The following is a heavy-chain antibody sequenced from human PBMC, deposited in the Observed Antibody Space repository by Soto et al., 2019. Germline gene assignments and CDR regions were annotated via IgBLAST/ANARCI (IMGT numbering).Heavy chain of an antibody. J-gene: IGHJ6*02. V-gene: IGHV3-23*01. CDR1: GFTFSSYA. D-gene: IGHD6-19*01. Sequence: GGSLRLSCAASGFTFSSYAMSWVRQAPGKGLEYVSGISSSGGGTYYANSVKGRFTISRDNSKNTLYLQMNSLRAEDTAVYYCAKETQNLFSSGWYLDYYYYGMDVWGQGTTVTVSS. CDR3: AKETQNLFSSGWYLDYYYYGMDV. CDR2: ISSSGGGT.